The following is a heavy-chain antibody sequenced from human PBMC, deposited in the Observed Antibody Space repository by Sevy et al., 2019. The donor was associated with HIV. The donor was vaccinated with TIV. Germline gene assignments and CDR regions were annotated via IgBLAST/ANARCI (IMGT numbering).Heavy chain of an antibody. CDR1: GYSFTDYW. V-gene: IGHV5-51*01. D-gene: IGHD3-16*01. J-gene: IGHJ6*02. CDR2: IYPGDSDT. CDR3: ARGATGTLPSYYYYTLNI. Sequence: GESLKIFCKGSGYSFTDYWIGWVRQKPGKGLEWMGIIYPGDSDTRYSPSFQGQVTISVDKSISTAYLQWSSLKASDTAIFYCARGATGTLPSYYYYTLNIWGQGTTVTVSS.